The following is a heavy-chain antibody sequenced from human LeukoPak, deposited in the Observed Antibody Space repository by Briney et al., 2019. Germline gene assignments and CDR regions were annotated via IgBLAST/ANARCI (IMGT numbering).Heavy chain of an antibody. Sequence: GGSLRLSCAASGFTFSSYGMHWVRQAPGKGLEWVAVIWYDGSNKYYADSVKGRFTISRDNSKNTLYLQMNSLRAEDTAVYYCAKAYCGGDCYSLVGAFDFWGQGTMVTVCS. J-gene: IGHJ3*01. V-gene: IGHV3-33*06. CDR1: GFTFSSYG. D-gene: IGHD2-21*02. CDR2: IWYDGSNK. CDR3: AKAYCGGDCYSLVGAFDF.